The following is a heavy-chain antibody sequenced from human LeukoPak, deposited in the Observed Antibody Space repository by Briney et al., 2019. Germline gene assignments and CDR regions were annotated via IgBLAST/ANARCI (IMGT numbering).Heavy chain of an antibody. CDR1: GFTSDVYA. V-gene: IGHV3-9*02. CDR2: ISWNGGSI. Sequence: GGSLRLSCAASGFTSDVYAMDWGRHAPGKGLEWVSGISWNGGSIGYADSVKGRFTISRDNANNSLYLQMNSLRPEDTAIYYCAKDLSSWYGGFDYWGRGTLVTVSS. D-gene: IGHD3-10*01. CDR3: AKDLSSWYGGFDY. J-gene: IGHJ4*02.